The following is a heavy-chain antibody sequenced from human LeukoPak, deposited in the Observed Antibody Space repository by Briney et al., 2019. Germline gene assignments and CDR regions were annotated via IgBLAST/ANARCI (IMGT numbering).Heavy chain of an antibody. CDR3: AKLLGTVTTYDY. CDR1: GFTFSSYW. V-gene: IGHV3-7*01. D-gene: IGHD1-7*01. Sequence: PGGSLRLSCAASGFTFSSYWMSWVRQAPGKGLEWVANIKQDGSEKYYVDSVKGRFTISRDNAKNSLYLQMNSLRAEDTALYYCAKLLGTVTTYDYWGQGTLVTVSS. CDR2: IKQDGSEK. J-gene: IGHJ4*02.